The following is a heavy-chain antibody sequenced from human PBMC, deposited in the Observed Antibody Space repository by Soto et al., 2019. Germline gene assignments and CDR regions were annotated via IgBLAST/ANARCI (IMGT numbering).Heavy chain of an antibody. J-gene: IGHJ4*02. CDR2: INNEGSAT. Sequence: EVQLVESGGGLVQPGGSLRLSCAVSGFTFSGYWMLWFRQNSGKGLVWVARINNEGSATTYADSVKGRFTISRDNTKNMLYLQMNSLRDEDTAVYYCARDQDGPGGTADYWGQGTLVTVSS. CDR3: ARDQDGPGGTADY. D-gene: IGHD1-26*01. CDR1: GFTFSGYW. V-gene: IGHV3-74*03.